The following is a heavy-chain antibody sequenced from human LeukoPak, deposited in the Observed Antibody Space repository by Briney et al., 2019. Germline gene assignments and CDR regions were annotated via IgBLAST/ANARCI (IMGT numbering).Heavy chain of an antibody. Sequence: GGSLRLSCAASGFTFSNSWMSWVRQAPGKGLEWVATIKPDGSAQYYVDSVKGRFTISRDNAKNSLFLQINSLRAEDTAVYYCAKGLGYSYGSGSHYYMDVWGKGTTVTVSS. V-gene: IGHV3-7*01. CDR1: GFTFSNSW. CDR3: AKGLGYSYGSGSHYYMDV. D-gene: IGHD3-10*01. CDR2: IKPDGSAQ. J-gene: IGHJ6*03.